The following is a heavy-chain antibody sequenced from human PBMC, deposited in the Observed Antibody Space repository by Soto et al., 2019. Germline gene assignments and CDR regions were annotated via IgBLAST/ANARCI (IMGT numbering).Heavy chain of an antibody. CDR2: IDPSDSYA. J-gene: IGHJ6*02. V-gene: IGHV5-10-1*01. D-gene: IGHD3-10*01. CDR3: ARRAPRDYYGSGSYYRHSYYAMDV. Sequence: GESLKISCKGSGCSFTSYWISWVRQMPGKGLEWMGRIDPSDSYANYSPSFQGPVTISADKSISTAYLQWSSLKASDTAMYYCARRAPRDYYGSGSYYRHSYYAMDVWGQGTMVTVSS. CDR1: GCSFTSYW.